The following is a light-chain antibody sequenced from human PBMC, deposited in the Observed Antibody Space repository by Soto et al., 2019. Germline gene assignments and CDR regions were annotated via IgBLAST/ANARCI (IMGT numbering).Light chain of an antibody. CDR3: QQYSTSPLT. Sequence: EVLLTQSPGTLSLSPGERATLSCRASQSVSSSYLDWYQQKPGQAPRLLIYGTSTRATGIPDRFSGSGSGTDFTLTISRLEPEDFAVYYCQQYSTSPLTFGQGTKVEIK. CDR2: GTS. J-gene: IGKJ1*01. V-gene: IGKV3-20*01. CDR1: QSVSSSY.